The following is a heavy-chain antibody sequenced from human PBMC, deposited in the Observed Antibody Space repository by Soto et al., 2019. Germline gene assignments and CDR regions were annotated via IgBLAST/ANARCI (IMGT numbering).Heavy chain of an antibody. Sequence: ASVKVSCKASGYTFTSYDINWVRQATGQGLEWMGWMNPNSGNTGYAQKFQGRVTMTRNTSISTAYMELSSLRSEDTAVYYCAIGWLRGAIFGVVHMRHFDYWGQGTLVTVSS. V-gene: IGHV1-8*01. J-gene: IGHJ4*02. D-gene: IGHD3-3*01. CDR1: GYTFTSYD. CDR2: MNPNSGNT. CDR3: AIGWLRGAIFGVVHMRHFDY.